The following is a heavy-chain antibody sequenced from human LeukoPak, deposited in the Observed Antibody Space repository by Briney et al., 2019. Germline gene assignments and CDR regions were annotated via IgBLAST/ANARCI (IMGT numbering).Heavy chain of an antibody. V-gene: IGHV4-39*01. Sequence: SETLSLTCTVSGGSISSSSYYWGWIRQPPGKGLEWIGSIYYSGSTYYNPSLKSRVTISVDTSKNQFSLKLSSVTAADTAVYYCARQFRGYSGYDLDYWGQGTLVTVSS. D-gene: IGHD5-12*01. CDR1: GGSISSSSYY. J-gene: IGHJ4*02. CDR3: ARQFRGYSGYDLDY. CDR2: IYYSGST.